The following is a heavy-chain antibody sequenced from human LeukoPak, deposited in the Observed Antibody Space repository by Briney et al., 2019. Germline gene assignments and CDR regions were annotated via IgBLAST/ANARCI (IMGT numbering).Heavy chain of an antibody. V-gene: IGHV3-23*01. CDR1: GVTLINYA. CDR2: ISGSGGNT. Sequence: PGGSLRLSCAASGVTLINYAMSWVRQAPGKGLEWVSGISGSGGNTYYADSVKGRFTISRDNSMNTLYLQMNSLRAEDTAVYYCARGLRVGTFDYWGQGTLVTVSS. CDR3: ARGLRVGTFDY. J-gene: IGHJ4*02. D-gene: IGHD3-22*01.